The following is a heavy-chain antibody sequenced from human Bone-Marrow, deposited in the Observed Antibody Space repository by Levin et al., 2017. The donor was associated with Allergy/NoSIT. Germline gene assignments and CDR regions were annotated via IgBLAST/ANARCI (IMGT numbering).Heavy chain of an antibody. CDR1: GFTFSSYG. CDR2: ISRNGSSS. V-gene: IGHV3-21*01. Sequence: GESLKISCATSGFTFSSYGMNWVRQTPGKGLEWVSSISRNGSSSHYADSVRGRFTISRDNANNSLFLQLNSLRAEDTAVYYCARPSYYYGSGRYALTPHFDYWGQGSLVTVSS. D-gene: IGHD3-10*01. J-gene: IGHJ4*02. CDR3: ARPSYYYGSGRYALTPHFDY.